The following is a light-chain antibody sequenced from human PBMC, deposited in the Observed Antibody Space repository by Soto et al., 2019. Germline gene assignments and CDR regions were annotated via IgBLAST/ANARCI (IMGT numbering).Light chain of an antibody. CDR1: QGISSY. Sequence: AIRMTQSPSSFSASTGDRVTITCRASQGISSYLAWYQHKPGQTPRLLIYDTSARATGVPARFSGSRSGPEFTLTINSLQSEDFAIYYCQRYNNWPLTFGGGTKVDIK. V-gene: IGKV1-8*01. CDR3: QRYNNWPLT. J-gene: IGKJ4*01. CDR2: DTS.